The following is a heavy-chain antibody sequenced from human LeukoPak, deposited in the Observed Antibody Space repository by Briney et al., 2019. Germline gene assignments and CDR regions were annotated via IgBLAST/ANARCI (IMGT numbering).Heavy chain of an antibody. CDR1: GFTVSINY. CDR2: IDSGGST. D-gene: IGHD3-3*01. J-gene: IGHJ4*02. CDR3: AKEFWSGYQYFDY. V-gene: IGHV3-66*01. Sequence: GGSLRLSCAASGFTVSINYMSWVRQAPGEGLEWVSVIDSGGSTNYADSVKGRFTISRDNSKNTLYLQMNSLRAEDTAVYYCAKEFWSGYQYFDYWGQGTLVTVSS.